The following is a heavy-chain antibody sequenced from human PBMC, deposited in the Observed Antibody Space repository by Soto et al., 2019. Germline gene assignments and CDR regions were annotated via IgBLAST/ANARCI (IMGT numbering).Heavy chain of an antibody. CDR1: GFSLSTSGMR. J-gene: IGHJ3*02. V-gene: IGHV2-70*04. CDR3: ARMPIDPVGANDAFDI. CDR2: IDWDDDK. Sequence: GSGPTLVNPTQTLTLTCTFSGFSLSTSGMRVSWIRQPPGKALEWLARIDWDDDKFYSTSLKTRLTISKDTSKNQVVLTMTNMDPVDTATYYCARMPIDPVGANDAFDIWGQGTMVTVSS. D-gene: IGHD1-26*01.